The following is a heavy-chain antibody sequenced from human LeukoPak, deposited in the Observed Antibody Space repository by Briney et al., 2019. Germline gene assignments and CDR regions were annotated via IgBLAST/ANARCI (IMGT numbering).Heavy chain of an antibody. CDR2: ISSSGSTI. D-gene: IGHD3-3*01. V-gene: IGHV3-48*03. CDR1: GFTFSSYE. CDR3: ARDKIGVVTGFDY. J-gene: IGHJ4*02. Sequence: PGGSLRLSCAASGFTFSSYEMNWVRQAPGKGLEWVSYISSSGSTIYYADSVKGRFTISRDNAKNSLYLLMNSLRAEDTAVYYCARDKIGVVTGFDYWGQGTLVTVSS.